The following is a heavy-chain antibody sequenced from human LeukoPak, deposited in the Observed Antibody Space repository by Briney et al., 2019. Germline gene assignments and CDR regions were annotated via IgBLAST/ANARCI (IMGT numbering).Heavy chain of an antibody. Sequence: GGSLRLSCAASGFTFSSYGMHWVRQAPGKGLEWVAVIWYDGSNKYYADSVKGRFTISRDNSKNTLYLQMNSLRAEDTAVYYCARDSRAAAGFDYWGQGTLVTVSS. CDR3: ARDSRAAAGFDY. CDR1: GFTFSSYG. V-gene: IGHV3-33*01. CDR2: IWYDGSNK. J-gene: IGHJ4*02. D-gene: IGHD6-13*01.